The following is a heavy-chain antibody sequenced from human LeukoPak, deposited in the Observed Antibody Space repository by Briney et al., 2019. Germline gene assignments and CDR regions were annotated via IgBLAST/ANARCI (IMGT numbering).Heavy chain of an antibody. CDR3: AKGPGDFWSGSNYFDY. CDR2: IWYDGSNK. J-gene: IGHJ4*02. V-gene: IGHV3-33*06. D-gene: IGHD3-3*01. CDR1: GFTFSSYG. Sequence: GGSLRLSCAASGFTFSSYGMHWVRQAPGKGLDWVAVIWYDGSNKYYADSVKGRFTISRDNSKNTLYLQMNSLRAEDTAVYYCAKGPGDFWSGSNYFDYWGQGTLVTVSS.